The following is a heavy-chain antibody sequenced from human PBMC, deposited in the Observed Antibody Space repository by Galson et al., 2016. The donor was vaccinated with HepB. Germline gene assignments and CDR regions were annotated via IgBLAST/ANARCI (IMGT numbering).Heavy chain of an antibody. Sequence: SVKVSCKASGYSLDNFGITWMRQAPGHGLEWMGWISGYNGHTKYAQGFQDRVTLKTDTSTSTAYMEVRSLISEDTAVYYCGRVAIWFGEKQYSVDVWGQGTTVTVSS. CDR2: ISGYNGHT. D-gene: IGHD3-10*01. CDR3: GRVAIWFGEKQYSVDV. CDR1: GYSLDNFG. V-gene: IGHV1-18*01. J-gene: IGHJ6*02.